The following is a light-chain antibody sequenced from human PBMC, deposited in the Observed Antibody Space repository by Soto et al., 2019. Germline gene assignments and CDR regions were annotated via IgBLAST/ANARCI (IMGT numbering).Light chain of an antibody. J-gene: IGKJ2*01. V-gene: IGKV3-20*01. CDR2: GAS. CDR3: QQSFTIPYT. Sequence: EIVLTQSPGTLSLSPGERATLSCRARQSVSSSYLAWYQQKPGQAPRLLIYGASSRATGVPDRFSGGGSGTDFTLTISRLEPEDFASYHCQQSFTIPYTFGQGTNVAIK. CDR1: QSVSSSY.